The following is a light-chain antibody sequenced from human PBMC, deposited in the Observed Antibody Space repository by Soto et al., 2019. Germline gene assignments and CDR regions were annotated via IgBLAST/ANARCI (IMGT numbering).Light chain of an antibody. J-gene: IGKJ2*01. CDR1: QGVSTL. V-gene: IGKV1-5*03. CDR3: QQYSHYTS. CDR2: AAS. Sequence: DVQMTQFPYTLSASVGGRVTITCRASQGVSTLLAWYQHKPGKAPKLLISAASNLESGVPSRFSGSGSGTQFTLTITSLQPDDSATYYCQQYSHYTSFGQGTKLEL.